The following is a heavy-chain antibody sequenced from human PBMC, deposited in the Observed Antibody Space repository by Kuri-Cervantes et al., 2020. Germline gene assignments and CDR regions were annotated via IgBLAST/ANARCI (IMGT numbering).Heavy chain of an antibody. D-gene: IGHD3-10*01. J-gene: IGHJ4*02. Sequence: SQTLSLTCAVSGGSISSGGSCWTWIRQSPGKGLEWIGYIHHSGNSYYNPSLKSRVTISVDGSKNHFSLRLTSVTAADTAVYYCAGGGFRHIDYWGQGTLVTVSS. V-gene: IGHV4-30-2*06. CDR1: GGSISSGGSC. CDR2: IHHSGNS. CDR3: AGGGFRHIDY.